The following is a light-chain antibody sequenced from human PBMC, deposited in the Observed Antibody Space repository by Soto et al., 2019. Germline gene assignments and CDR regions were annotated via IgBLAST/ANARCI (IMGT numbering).Light chain of an antibody. CDR1: QSVSSN. V-gene: IGKV3-15*01. CDR3: QQYNNWPPWT. J-gene: IGKJ1*01. Sequence: EIVMTQSPATLSVSPGETATLSCRASQSVSSNLGWYQQKPGQAPRLLIYGASTRATGIPARFSGSGSGTEFTLTISSLQSEDFAVYYCQQYNNWPPWTFGQGTKVEIK. CDR2: GAS.